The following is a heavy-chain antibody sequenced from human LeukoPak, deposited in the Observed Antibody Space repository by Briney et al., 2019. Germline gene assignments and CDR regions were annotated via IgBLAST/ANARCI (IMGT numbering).Heavy chain of an antibody. D-gene: IGHD1-26*01. V-gene: IGHV4-4*07. Sequence: SETLSLTCTVSGGSISSYYWSWIRQPAGKGLEWIGRIYTSGSTNYNPSLKSRVTMSVDTSKNQFSLKLSSVTAADTAVYYCAGDLVIVGATSSFDYWGQGTLVTVSS. J-gene: IGHJ4*02. CDR1: GGSISSYY. CDR3: AGDLVIVGATSSFDY. CDR2: IYTSGST.